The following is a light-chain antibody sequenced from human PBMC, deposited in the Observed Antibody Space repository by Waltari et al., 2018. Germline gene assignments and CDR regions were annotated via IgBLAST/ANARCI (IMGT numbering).Light chain of an antibody. Sequence: QSALTQPASVSGSPGQSITISCSGTDSDVGAYDFVSWYQQHPGKAPHLIIYEVSNRPSGISNRFSASKSGNTASLTISGLQAEDEADYYCSSYTSSSTLVVFGGGTKLTVL. V-gene: IGLV2-14*01. CDR3: SSYTSSSTLVV. CDR1: DSDVGAYDF. CDR2: EVS. J-gene: IGLJ2*01.